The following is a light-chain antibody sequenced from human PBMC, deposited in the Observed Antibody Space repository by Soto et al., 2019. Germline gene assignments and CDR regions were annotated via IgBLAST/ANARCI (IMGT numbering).Light chain of an antibody. J-gene: IGKJ1*01. CDR1: ASIRRW. CDR3: QLPTGYPAT. CDR2: DAS. Sequence: TCRASASIRRWLAWYQQKPGKAPRLLIYDASSLGSGVPSRFSGIGSGTESTLTSLRPQPYDLATLQSQLPTGYPATFSQGTKVDI. V-gene: IGKV1-5*01.